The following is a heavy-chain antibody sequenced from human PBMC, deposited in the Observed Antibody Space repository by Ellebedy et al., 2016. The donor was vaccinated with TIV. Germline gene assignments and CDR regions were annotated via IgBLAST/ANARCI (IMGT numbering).Heavy chain of an antibody. CDR1: GFSFSSHG. CDR2: ISFDGGNK. CDR3: AKDAGQLWFQPFDY. J-gene: IGHJ4*02. Sequence: PGGSLRLSCAASGFSFSSHGIHWVRQAPGKGLEWVAVISFDGGNKYYSDSVKGRFTISRDNSKNTLFLQMNSVRAEDTAVYYCAKDAGQLWFQPFDYWGQGTLVTVSS. V-gene: IGHV3-30*18. D-gene: IGHD3-22*01.